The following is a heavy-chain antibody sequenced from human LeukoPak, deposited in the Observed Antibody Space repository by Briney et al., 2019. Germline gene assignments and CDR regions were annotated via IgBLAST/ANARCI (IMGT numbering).Heavy chain of an antibody. CDR2: INHSGST. J-gene: IGHJ4*02. CDR1: GGSFSGYY. Sequence: SETLSLTCAVYGGSFSGYYWSWIRQPPGKGLEWIGEINHSGSTNYNPSLESRLIISVDTSKNSFSLRLSSVTAADTAVYFCARDLWSTAAGIFDFWGQGALVTVSS. V-gene: IGHV4-34*01. CDR3: ARDLWSTAAGIFDF. D-gene: IGHD6-25*01.